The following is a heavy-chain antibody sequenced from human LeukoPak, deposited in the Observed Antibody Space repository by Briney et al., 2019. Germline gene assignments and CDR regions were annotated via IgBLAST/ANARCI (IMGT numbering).Heavy chain of an antibody. J-gene: IGHJ4*02. D-gene: IGHD4-11*01. V-gene: IGHV3-30-3*01. Sequence: GGSLRLSCAASGFTFSSYWMHWVRQAPGKGLEWVAVISYDGSNKYYADSVKGRFTISRDNSKNTLYLQMNSLRAEDTAVYYCARDQAGDYSNYLDYWGQGTLVTVSS. CDR1: GFTFSSYW. CDR2: ISYDGSNK. CDR3: ARDQAGDYSNYLDY.